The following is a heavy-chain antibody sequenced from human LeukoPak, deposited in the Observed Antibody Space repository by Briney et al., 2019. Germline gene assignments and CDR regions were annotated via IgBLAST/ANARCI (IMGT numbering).Heavy chain of an antibody. CDR2: ISSSSSYI. Sequence: GGSPRLSCAASGFTFSSYSMNWVRQAPGKGLEWVSSISSSSSYIYYADSVKGRFTISRDNAKNSLHLQMNSLRAEDTAVYYCARVGSRRTTALDYWGQGTLVTVSS. CDR1: GFTFSSYS. V-gene: IGHV3-21*01. J-gene: IGHJ4*02. CDR3: ARVGSRRTTALDY. D-gene: IGHD4-17*01.